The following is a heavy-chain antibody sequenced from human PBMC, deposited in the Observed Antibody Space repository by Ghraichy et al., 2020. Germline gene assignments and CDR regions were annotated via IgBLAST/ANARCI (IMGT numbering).Heavy chain of an antibody. J-gene: IGHJ1*01. Sequence: GGSLRLSCAASGFTFSSYAMHWVRQAPGKGLEWVAVISYDGSNKYYADSVKGRFTISRDNSKNTLYLQMNSLRAEDTAVYYCARDLRYDFWSGYQQNQEYFQHWGQGTLVTVSS. CDR2: ISYDGSNK. CDR1: GFTFSSYA. CDR3: ARDLRYDFWSGYQQNQEYFQH. V-gene: IGHV3-30*04. D-gene: IGHD3-3*01.